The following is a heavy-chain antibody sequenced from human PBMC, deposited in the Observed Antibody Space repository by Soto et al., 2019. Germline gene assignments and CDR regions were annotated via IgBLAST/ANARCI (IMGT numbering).Heavy chain of an antibody. CDR2: IFYDGTEK. V-gene: IGHV3-33*01. Sequence: QVQLVESGGGVFQPGTSLRLSCAASGFTFRQYGMHWVRQAPGKGLDWVAVIFYDGTEKYYADCVKGRFTISRDNPGNMVYLQMNSLRAEDTAVYYCVRGWGSLIHLSCLDIWGQGTTVVVSS. D-gene: IGHD3-16*01. CDR3: VRGWGSLIHLSCLDI. J-gene: IGHJ3*02. CDR1: GFTFRQYG.